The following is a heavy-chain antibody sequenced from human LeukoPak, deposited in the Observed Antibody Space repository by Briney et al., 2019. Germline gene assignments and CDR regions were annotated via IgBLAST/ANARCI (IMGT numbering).Heavy chain of an antibody. CDR3: ARKKEYCSGGSRYSGSPGYYGMDV. J-gene: IGHJ6*02. CDR1: GYTFTSYG. CDR2: ISAYNGNT. V-gene: IGHV1-18*01. Sequence: ASVKVSCKASGYTFTSYGISWVRQAPGQGLEWMGWISAYNGNTNYAQKLQGRVTMTTDTSTSTAYMELRSLRSDDTAVHYCARKKEYCSGGSRYSGSPGYYGMDVWGQGTTVTVSS. D-gene: IGHD2-15*01.